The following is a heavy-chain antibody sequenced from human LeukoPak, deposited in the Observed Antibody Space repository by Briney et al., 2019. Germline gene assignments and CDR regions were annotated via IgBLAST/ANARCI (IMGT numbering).Heavy chain of an antibody. Sequence: ASVKVSCKASGYTFTSYGISWVRQAPGQGLEWMGWISAYNGNTNYAQKLQGRVTMTTDTSTSTAYMELRSLRSDDTAVYYCAREGDCSSTSSDRGFDPWGQGTLVTVSS. CDR3: AREGDCSSTSSDRGFDP. J-gene: IGHJ5*02. D-gene: IGHD2-2*01. V-gene: IGHV1-18*01. CDR1: GYTFTSYG. CDR2: ISAYNGNT.